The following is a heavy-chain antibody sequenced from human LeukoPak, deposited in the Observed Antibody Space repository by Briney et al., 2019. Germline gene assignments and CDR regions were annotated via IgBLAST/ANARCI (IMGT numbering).Heavy chain of an antibody. CDR3: AREKNDFWSGYRSTSTPFDP. CDR2: IYTSGST. V-gene: IGHV4-61*02. J-gene: IGHJ5*02. CDR1: GGSISSGSYY. D-gene: IGHD3-3*01. Sequence: SQTLSLTCTVSGGSISSGSYYWSWIRQPAGKGLEWIGRIYTSGSTNYNPSLKSRVTISVDTSKNQFSLKLSSVTAADTAVYYCAREKNDFWSGYRSTSTPFDPWGQGTLVTVSS.